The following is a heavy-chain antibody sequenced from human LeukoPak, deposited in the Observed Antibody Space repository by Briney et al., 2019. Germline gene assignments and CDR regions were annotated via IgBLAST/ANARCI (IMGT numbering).Heavy chain of an antibody. J-gene: IGHJ4*02. Sequence: GESLKISCKGSGYSFTSYWIGWVRQMPGKGLEWMGTIYPGDSDTRYSPSFQGQVTISADKSISTAYLQWSSLKASDTAMYYCARQGCSSTSCYEDWGQGTLVTVSS. D-gene: IGHD2-2*01. CDR2: IYPGDSDT. V-gene: IGHV5-51*01. CDR1: GYSFTSYW. CDR3: ARQGCSSTSCYED.